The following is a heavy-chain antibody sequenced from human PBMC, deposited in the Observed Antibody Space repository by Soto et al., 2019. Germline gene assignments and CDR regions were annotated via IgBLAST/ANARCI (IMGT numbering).Heavy chain of an antibody. CDR3: ARDYDSSGDY. J-gene: IGHJ4*02. CDR2: ICYSGST. V-gene: IGHV4-39*01. CDR1: GGSISTSSYY. Sequence: QLQLQESGPGLVKPSETLSLTCTVSGGSISTSSYYWGWIRQPPGKGLEWIGSICYSGSTYYNPSLKSRVTISVDTSKNQFSLKLSSVTAADTAVYYCARDYDSSGDYWGQGTLVTVSS. D-gene: IGHD3-22*01.